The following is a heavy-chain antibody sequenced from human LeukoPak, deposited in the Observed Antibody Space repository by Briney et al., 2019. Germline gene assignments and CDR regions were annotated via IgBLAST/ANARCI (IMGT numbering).Heavy chain of an antibody. CDR1: GYTFTSYG. CDR3: ARVNRVRNYNDYSGLIDY. V-gene: IGHV1-18*01. CDR2: ISAYSGNT. Sequence: ASVKVSCKASGYTFTSYGISWVRQAPGQGLEWMGWISAYSGNTNYVQKLQGRVTMTTDTSTSTAYMELRSLRSDDTAVHYCARVNRVRNYNDYSGLIDYWGQGTLVTVSS. D-gene: IGHD3-22*01. J-gene: IGHJ4*02.